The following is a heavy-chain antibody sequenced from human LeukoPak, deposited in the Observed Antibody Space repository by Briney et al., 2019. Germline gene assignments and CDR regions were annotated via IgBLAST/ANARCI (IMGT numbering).Heavy chain of an antibody. D-gene: IGHD3-10*01. V-gene: IGHV4-34*01. CDR1: GGSFSGYY. CDR2: INHSGST. CDR3: ARGFPRYYGSGSSVYFDY. J-gene: IGHJ4*02. Sequence: SETLSLTCAVYGGSFSGYYWSWIRQPPGKGLEWIGEINHSGSTNYNPSLKSRVTISVDTSKNQFSLMLSSVTAADTAVYYCARGFPRYYGSGSSVYFDYWGQGTLVTVSS.